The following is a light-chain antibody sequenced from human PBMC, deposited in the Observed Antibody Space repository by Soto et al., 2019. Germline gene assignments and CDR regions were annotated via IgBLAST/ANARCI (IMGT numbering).Light chain of an antibody. J-gene: IGLJ2*01. CDR3: SSYVGTYGLL. V-gene: IGLV2-11*01. CDR2: DVS. Sequence: QSVLTQPRSVSWAPGQSVTISCTGTSRDVGNYNYVSWYRHHPGKAPKVLIYDVSKRPSGVPDRFSGSKSGNTASLTVSGLQAEDEADYYCSSYVGTYGLLFGGGTKLTVL. CDR1: SRDVGNYNY.